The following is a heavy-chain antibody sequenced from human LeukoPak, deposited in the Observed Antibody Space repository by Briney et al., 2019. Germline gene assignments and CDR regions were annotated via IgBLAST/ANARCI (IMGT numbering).Heavy chain of an antibody. Sequence: PGGSLRLACAGSGFNFYSYWMSWVRQAPGKGLEWVANIKQDGSEKHYVDSVKGRFTISRDNSKNTLYLQMNSLRAEDTAVYYCAKDQYRQQPQGGYWGQGTLVTVSS. V-gene: IGHV3-7*03. J-gene: IGHJ4*02. D-gene: IGHD6-13*01. CDR2: IKQDGSEK. CDR1: GFNFYSYW. CDR3: AKDQYRQQPQGGY.